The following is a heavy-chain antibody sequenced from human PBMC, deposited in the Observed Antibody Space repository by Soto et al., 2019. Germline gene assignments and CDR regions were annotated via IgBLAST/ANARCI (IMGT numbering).Heavy chain of an antibody. J-gene: IGHJ6*02. Sequence: KPSETLSLTCAVYGGSFSCYYWSWIRQPPGKGLEWIGEINHSGSTNYNPSLKSRVTISVDTSKNQFSLKLSSVTAADTAVYYCARGPSTIFGVVDHYYYYGMDVWGQGTTVTVSS. V-gene: IGHV4-34*01. D-gene: IGHD3-3*01. CDR1: GGSFSCYY. CDR2: INHSGST. CDR3: ARGPSTIFGVVDHYYYYGMDV.